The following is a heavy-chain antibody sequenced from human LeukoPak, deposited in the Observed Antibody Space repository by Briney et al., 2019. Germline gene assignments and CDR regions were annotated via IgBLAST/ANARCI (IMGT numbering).Heavy chain of an antibody. D-gene: IGHD1-26*01. V-gene: IGHV3-30-3*01. CDR2: ISYDGSNK. CDR1: GFTFSSYA. Sequence: GGSLRLSCAASGFTFSSYAMHWVRQGPGKGLEWVAVISYDGSNKYYADSVKGRFTISRDNSKNTLYLQMNSLRAEDTAMYYCARDSNSGSYFFDYWGQGTLVTVSS. J-gene: IGHJ4*02. CDR3: ARDSNSGSYFFDY.